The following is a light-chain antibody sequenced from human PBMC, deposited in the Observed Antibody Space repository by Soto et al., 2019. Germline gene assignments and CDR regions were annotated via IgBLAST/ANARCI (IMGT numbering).Light chain of an antibody. Sequence: EIVMTQSPTTVSVSPGERATLSCRASQSVSSNLAWYQQKPGQAPRLLIYGASTRATGIPARFSGSGSGTEFTLTISSLQSEDFAVYYCQQYNNWPPLTFGGGTKVDNK. J-gene: IGKJ4*01. CDR3: QQYNNWPPLT. V-gene: IGKV3-15*01. CDR2: GAS. CDR1: QSVSSN.